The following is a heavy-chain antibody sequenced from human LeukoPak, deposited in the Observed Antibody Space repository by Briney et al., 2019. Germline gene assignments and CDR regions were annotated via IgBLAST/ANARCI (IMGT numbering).Heavy chain of an antibody. CDR1: GFTFSSYW. J-gene: IGHJ4*02. CDR2: IKQDGSEK. D-gene: IGHD3-3*01. V-gene: IGHV3-7*01. Sequence: GGSLRLSCAVSGFTFSSYWVTWVRQAPGKGLEWVANIKQDGSEKYYVDSVKGRFTISRDNAKNSLYLQMNSLRAEDTAVYYCARDRWIFGVVISYFAYWGQGTLVTVSS. CDR3: ARDRWIFGVVISYFAY.